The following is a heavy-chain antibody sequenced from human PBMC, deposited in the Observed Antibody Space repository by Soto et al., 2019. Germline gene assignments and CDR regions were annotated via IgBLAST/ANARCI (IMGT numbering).Heavy chain of an antibody. Sequence: GASVKVSCKASGYTFTNYYMHWVRQAPGQGLEWMGIINPSGVSTSYAQKFQGRVTMTRDTSTSTVYMELSSLRSEDTAVYYCARGVGSGTYYNQYNWFDPWGQGTLVTVSS. CDR2: INPSGVST. CDR3: ARGVGSGTYYNQYNWFDP. D-gene: IGHD3-10*01. V-gene: IGHV1-46*01. J-gene: IGHJ5*02. CDR1: GYTFTNYY.